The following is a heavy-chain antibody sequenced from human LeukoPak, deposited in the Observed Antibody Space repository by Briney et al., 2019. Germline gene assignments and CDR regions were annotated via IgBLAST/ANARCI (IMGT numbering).Heavy chain of an antibody. J-gene: IGHJ4*02. D-gene: IGHD2-2*01. CDR3: ARDVAVPAALFDY. V-gene: IGHV3-7*01. CDR1: GFTFTIYW. CDR2: IKQDGSEK. Sequence: GGSLRLSCAASGFTFTIYWMSWVRQAPGKGLEWVANIKQDGSEKYYVDSVKGRFTISRDNAKNSLYLQMNSLRAEDMAVYYCARDVAVPAALFDYWGQGTLVTVSS.